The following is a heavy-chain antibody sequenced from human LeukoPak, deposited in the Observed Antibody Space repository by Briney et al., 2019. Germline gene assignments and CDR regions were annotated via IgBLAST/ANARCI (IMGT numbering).Heavy chain of an antibody. CDR1: GFTFNSFS. CDR2: ISSSGNTI. CDR3: ARVGALGSLGY. Sequence: PGGSLRLSCAASGFTFNSFSMDWVRQVPGKGLEWVSYISSSGNTIYYADSVKGRFTISRDNANSLLYLQMSGLRAEDTAVYYCARVGALGSLGYWGQGILVAVSS. D-gene: IGHD1-26*01. J-gene: IGHJ4*02. V-gene: IGHV3-48*04.